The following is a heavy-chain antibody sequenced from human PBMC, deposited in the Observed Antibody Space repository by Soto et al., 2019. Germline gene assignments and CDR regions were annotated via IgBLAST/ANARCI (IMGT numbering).Heavy chain of an antibody. CDR1: GYTFTSYA. D-gene: IGHD3-10*01. V-gene: IGHV1-3*01. J-gene: IGHJ4*02. CDR2: INAGNGNT. Sequence: ASVKVSCKASGYTFTSYAMHWVRQAPGQRPEWMGWINAGNGNTKYSQKFQGRVTITRDTSASTAYMELSSLRSEDTTVYYCARKAGSGSYPDYWGQGTLVTVSS. CDR3: ARKAGSGSYPDY.